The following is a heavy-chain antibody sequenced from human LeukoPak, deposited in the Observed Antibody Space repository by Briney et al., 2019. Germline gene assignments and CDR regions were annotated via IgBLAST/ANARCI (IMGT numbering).Heavy chain of an antibody. CDR2: IYYSGST. Sequence: PSETLSLTCTVSGYSISSGYYWGWIRQPPGKGLEWIGSIYYSGSTYYNPSLKSRVTISLDTSRNQFSLKLSSVTAADTAVYYCARENRYCSGGSCYSVASDDAFDIWGQGTMVIVSS. J-gene: IGHJ3*02. CDR3: ARENRYCSGGSCYSVASDDAFDI. CDR1: GYSISSGYY. D-gene: IGHD2-15*01. V-gene: IGHV4-38-2*02.